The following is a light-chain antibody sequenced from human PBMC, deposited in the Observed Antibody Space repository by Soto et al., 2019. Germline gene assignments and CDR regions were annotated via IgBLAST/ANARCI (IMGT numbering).Light chain of an antibody. Sequence: QSVLTQPASVSGSPGQSITISCTGTSSDIGGYNSVSWYQQHPGRAPRLIIYEVTNRPSGFSNRFSASKSGNTASLTISGLQAEDEADSYCTSYTPIVTLGSVFGTGTKVTVL. CDR3: TSYTPIVTLGSV. J-gene: IGLJ1*01. V-gene: IGLV2-14*01. CDR1: SSDIGGYNS. CDR2: EVT.